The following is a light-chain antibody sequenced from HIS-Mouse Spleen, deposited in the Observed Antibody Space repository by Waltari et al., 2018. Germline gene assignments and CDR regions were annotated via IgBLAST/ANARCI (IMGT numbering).Light chain of an antibody. CDR2: EDS. J-gene: IGLJ2*01. Sequence: SSELTQPPSVSVSPGQTARITCSGDALPKKYAYWYHQNSGQAPVLVIYEDSKRPSGIPERFSGSSSGTMATLTISGAQVEDEADYYCYSTDSSGNHRVFGGGTKLTVL. CDR3: YSTDSSGNHRV. CDR1: ALPKKY. V-gene: IGLV3-10*01.